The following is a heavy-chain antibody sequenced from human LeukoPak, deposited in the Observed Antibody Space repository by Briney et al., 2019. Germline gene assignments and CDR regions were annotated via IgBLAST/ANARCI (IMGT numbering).Heavy chain of an antibody. CDR2: INPNSGGT. CDR3: ARSSLYYYYMDV. J-gene: IGHJ6*03. CDR1: VYTFTGYY. Sequence: ASVKVSCSASVYTFTGYYMHWVRQAPGQGLEWMGRINPNSGGTNYAQKFQGRVTMTRDTSISTAYMELSSLRSEDTAVYYCARSSLYYYYMDVWGKGTTVTVSS. V-gene: IGHV1-2*06. D-gene: IGHD2-2*01.